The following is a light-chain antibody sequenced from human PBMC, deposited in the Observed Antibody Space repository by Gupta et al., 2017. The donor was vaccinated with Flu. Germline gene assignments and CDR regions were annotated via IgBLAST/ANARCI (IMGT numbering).Light chain of an antibody. V-gene: IGKV2D-29*01. J-gene: IGKJ1*01. Sequence: DLVMTQTPLSLSVPPGQPASIACRSSQSLLHPNGMTYFSWYMQKPGHPPQLLIYEVSKRFSGVPDRFSGSGSGTDFTLKISRFEAEDVGIYYCMQSRHLRTFGQGTKVEV. CDR3: MQSRHLRT. CDR1: QSLLHPNGMTY. CDR2: EVS.